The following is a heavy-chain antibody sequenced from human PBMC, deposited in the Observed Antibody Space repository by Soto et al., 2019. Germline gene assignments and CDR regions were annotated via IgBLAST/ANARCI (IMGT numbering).Heavy chain of an antibody. CDR3: ARDYRIADV. J-gene: IGHJ6*02. CDR1: GYIFTSYF. V-gene: IGHV1-46*01. Sequence: ASVKVSCKASGYIFTSYFMHWVRQAPGQGLEWMGIINPNGGSTTYAQKFQGRLTMTRDTSTSTVYMELSSLRSEDTAVYYCARDYRIADVWGQGTTVTVS. D-gene: IGHD3-16*02. CDR2: INPNGGST.